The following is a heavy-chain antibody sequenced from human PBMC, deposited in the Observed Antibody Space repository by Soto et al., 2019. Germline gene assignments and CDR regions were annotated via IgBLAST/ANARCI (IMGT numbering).Heavy chain of an antibody. V-gene: IGHV4-30-4*01. CDR2: IYYSGST. Sequence: QVQLQESGPGLVKPSQTLSLTCTVSGGSISSGDYYWSWIRQPPGKGLEWIGYIYYSGSTYYNPSLKSRVTISVDTSKNQFSLNLSSVTAADTAVYYCAKEPVSITIFGVSSMDVWGRGTTVTVSS. CDR1: GGSISSGDYY. J-gene: IGHJ6*02. CDR3: AKEPVSITIFGVSSMDV. D-gene: IGHD3-3*01.